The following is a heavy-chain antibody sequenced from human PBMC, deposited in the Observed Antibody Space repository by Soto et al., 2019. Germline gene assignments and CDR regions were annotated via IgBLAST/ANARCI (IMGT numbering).Heavy chain of an antibody. V-gene: IGHV3-15*01. CDR1: GFNFNDAW. J-gene: IGHJ3*02. CDR3: AREGGHTAEAFEI. D-gene: IGHD1-26*01. Sequence: EEQLVESGGGLVKPGGSLRLACVASGFNFNDAWMSWVRQPPGKGLQWVGRIKSEGSGGTTNYATPVKGRFTISRDDSENTLYIQMISLKTEDTAEYYCAREGGHTAEAFEIWGRGTVVTVSS. CDR2: IKSEGSGGTT.